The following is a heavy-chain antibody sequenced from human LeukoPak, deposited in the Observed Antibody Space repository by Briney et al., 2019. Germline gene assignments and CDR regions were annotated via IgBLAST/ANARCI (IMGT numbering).Heavy chain of an antibody. CDR2: INPNSGGT. D-gene: IGHD1-26*01. J-gene: IGHJ6*03. V-gene: IGHV1-2*02. CDR1: GYTFTGYY. CDR3: AKERFGGVGAYYYYYMDV. Sequence: ASVKVSCKASGYTFTGYYMHWVRQAPGQGLEWMGWINPNSGGTNYAQKFQGRVTMTRDTSISTAYMELSRLRAEDTAVYYCAKERFGGVGAYYYYYMDVWGKGTTVTISS.